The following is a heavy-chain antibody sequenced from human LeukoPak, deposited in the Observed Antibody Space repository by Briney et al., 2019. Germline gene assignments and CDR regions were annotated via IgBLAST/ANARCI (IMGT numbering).Heavy chain of an antibody. J-gene: IGHJ4*02. CDR3: ARDFDDFWSGHGPFDY. CDR1: GGSISSYY. D-gene: IGHD3-3*01. Sequence: SETLSLTCTVSGGSISSYYWSWIRQPAGKGLEWIGRIYTSGSTNYNPSLKSRVTMSVDTSKNQFSLKLSSVTAADTAVYYCARDFDDFWSGHGPFDYWGQGTLVTVSS. CDR2: IYTSGST. V-gene: IGHV4-4*07.